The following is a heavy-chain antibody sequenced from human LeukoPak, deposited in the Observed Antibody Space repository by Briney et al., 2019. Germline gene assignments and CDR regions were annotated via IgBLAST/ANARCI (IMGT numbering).Heavy chain of an antibody. CDR3: ARAPSYYDSSGCYYFDY. V-gene: IGHV3-74*01. J-gene: IGHJ4*02. CDR1: GFTFSNYW. CDR2: IDTDGST. D-gene: IGHD3-22*01. Sequence: PGGSLRLSCAASGFTFSNYWMHWVRQAPGKGLVWLSRIDTDGSTSYADSVKGRFTISRDNSKNTLYLQMNSLRAEDTAVYYCARAPSYYDSSGCYYFDYWGQGTLVTVSS.